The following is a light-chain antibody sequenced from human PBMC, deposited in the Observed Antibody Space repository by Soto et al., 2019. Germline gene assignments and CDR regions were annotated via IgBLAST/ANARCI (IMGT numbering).Light chain of an antibody. Sequence: IVLTQSPDTLSLSPGGRVTLSCRASQSVRNNYLAWYQQKPGQAPRLLIYDASNRATGIPARFSGSGSGTEFTLTISSLQSEDFAVYYCQQYNNWPPWTFGHGTKVDIK. CDR3: QQYNNWPPWT. CDR2: DAS. V-gene: IGKV3D-15*01. CDR1: QSVRNN. J-gene: IGKJ1*01.